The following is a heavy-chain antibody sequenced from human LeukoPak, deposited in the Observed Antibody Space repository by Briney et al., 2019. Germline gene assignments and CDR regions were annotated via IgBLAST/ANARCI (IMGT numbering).Heavy chain of an antibody. CDR2: INYSGNT. V-gene: IGHV4-39*01. CDR3: ASPSISSSTYGF. Sequence: SETLSLTCTVSGGSIRSSSYYWGWIRQPPGKGLEWIGSINYSGNTHYNPSLKSRVTISVDTSKNQFSLKVSSVTAADTAVYYCASPSISSSTYGFWGQGTLVTVSS. CDR1: GGSIRSSSYY. D-gene: IGHD6-6*01. J-gene: IGHJ4*02.